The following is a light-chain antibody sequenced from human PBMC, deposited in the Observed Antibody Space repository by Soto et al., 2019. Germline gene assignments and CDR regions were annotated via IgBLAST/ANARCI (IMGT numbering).Light chain of an antibody. J-gene: IGLJ2*01. CDR3: SSYTSSTTQV. Sequence: QSVLTQPASVSGSPGQSITISCTGTSSDVGGYNYVSWYQQYPGKAPKLMIYDVSDRPSGVSNRFSGSKSGNTASLTISALQPEDEADYYCSSYTSSTTQVFGGGTKLTVL. CDR1: SSDVGGYNY. V-gene: IGLV2-14*01. CDR2: DVS.